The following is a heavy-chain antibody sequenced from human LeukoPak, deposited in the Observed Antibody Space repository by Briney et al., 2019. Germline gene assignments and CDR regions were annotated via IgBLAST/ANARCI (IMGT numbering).Heavy chain of an antibody. CDR2: IRTSTGSP. D-gene: IGHD2-15*01. Sequence: ASVKVSCKASGYTFTSYAINWVRQAPGQGLEYMGWIRTSTGSPTYAQGFTGRFVFSLDTSVITAYLQISSLKAEDTAVYYCARDLDSAAFDIWGQGTMVTVSS. V-gene: IGHV7-4-1*02. CDR1: GYTFTSYA. J-gene: IGHJ3*02. CDR3: ARDLDSAAFDI.